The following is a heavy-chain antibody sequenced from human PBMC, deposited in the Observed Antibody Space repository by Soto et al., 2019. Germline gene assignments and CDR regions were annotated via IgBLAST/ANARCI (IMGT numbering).Heavy chain of an antibody. CDR3: AKALAYLWDALDF. CDR2: ISSDGSNT. V-gene: IGHV3-30*18. D-gene: IGHD2-21*01. Sequence: PGGSLRLSCAVSGFTLRSYAMYWVRQAPGKGLEWVAVISSDGSNTYYPDSVKGRFTISRDTSENTLSLQMNSLRPGDTAIYYCAKALAYLWDALDFWGQGTMVTVSS. J-gene: IGHJ3*01. CDR1: GFTLRSYA.